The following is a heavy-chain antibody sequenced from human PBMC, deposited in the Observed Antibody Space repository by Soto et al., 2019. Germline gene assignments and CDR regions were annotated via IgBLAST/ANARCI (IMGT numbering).Heavy chain of an antibody. Sequence: EVQLVESGGGLVQPGGSLRLSCAASGFSFSSYAMNWVRQAPGKGLEWLSYISESSSNIYYADSVKGRLTISRDNAKNSLYLQMNSLRDEDTAVYYCANLFGSSWHVDYWGQGTLVTVSS. J-gene: IGHJ4*02. CDR1: GFSFSSYA. CDR2: ISESSSNI. CDR3: ANLFGSSWHVDY. D-gene: IGHD6-13*01. V-gene: IGHV3-48*02.